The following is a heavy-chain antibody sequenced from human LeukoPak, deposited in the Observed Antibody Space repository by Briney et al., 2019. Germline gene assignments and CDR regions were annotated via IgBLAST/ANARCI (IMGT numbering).Heavy chain of an antibody. CDR1: GYSISSGHY. Sequence: SETLSLTCTVSGYSISSGHYWGWIRQPPGKGLEWIGSIYHSGSTYYNPSLKSRVTISVDTSKNQFSLKLSSVTAADTAVYYCARDSSGWYHWFDPWGQGTLVTVSS. CDR3: ARDSSGWYHWFDP. CDR2: IYHSGST. D-gene: IGHD6-19*01. V-gene: IGHV4-38-2*02. J-gene: IGHJ5*02.